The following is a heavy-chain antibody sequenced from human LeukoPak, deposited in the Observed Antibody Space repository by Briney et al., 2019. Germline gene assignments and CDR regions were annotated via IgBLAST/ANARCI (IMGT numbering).Heavy chain of an antibody. D-gene: IGHD3-22*01. J-gene: IGHJ4*02. Sequence: GGSLRLSCAASGFTFSSYAMSWVRQAPGKGLEWVSAISGSGGSTYYADSVKGRFTISRDNSKNTLYLQMNSLRAEDTAVYYCAVQYYYDSSGYSYYFDYWGQGTLVTVSS. CDR3: AVQYYYDSSGYSYYFDY. CDR2: ISGSGGST. V-gene: IGHV3-23*01. CDR1: GFTFSSYA.